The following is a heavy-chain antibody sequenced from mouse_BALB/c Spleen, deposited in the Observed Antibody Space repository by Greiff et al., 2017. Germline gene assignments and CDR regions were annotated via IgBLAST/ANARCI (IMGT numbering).Heavy chain of an antibody. Sequence: EVQLQESGPGLVKPSQSLSLTCTVTGYSITSDYAWNWIRQFPGNKLEWMGYISYSGSTSYNPSLKSRISITRDTSKNQFFLQLNSVTTEDTATYYCARDSSGYAMDYWGQGTSVTVSS. CDR3: ARDSSGYAMDY. V-gene: IGHV3-2*02. CDR1: GYSITSDYA. D-gene: IGHD3-2*01. CDR2: ISYSGST. J-gene: IGHJ4*01.